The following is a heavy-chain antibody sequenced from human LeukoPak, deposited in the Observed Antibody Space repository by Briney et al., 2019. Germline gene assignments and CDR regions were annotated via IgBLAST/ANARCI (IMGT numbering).Heavy chain of an antibody. CDR2: INHSGST. CDR1: GGSISGYY. D-gene: IGHD1-26*01. J-gene: IGHJ6*02. CDR3: ARGRSIVGATLYYYYYGMDV. Sequence: SETLSLTCTVSGGSISGYYWSWIRQPPGKGLEWIGEINHSGSTNYNPSLKSRVTISVDTSKNQFSLKLSSVTAADTAVYYCARGRSIVGATLYYYYYGMDVWGQGTTVTVSS. V-gene: IGHV4-34*01.